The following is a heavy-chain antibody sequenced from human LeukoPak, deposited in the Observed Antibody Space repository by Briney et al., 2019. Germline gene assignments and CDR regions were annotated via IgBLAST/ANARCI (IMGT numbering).Heavy chain of an antibody. J-gene: IGHJ4*02. D-gene: IGHD2-2*01. V-gene: IGHV1-69*13. CDR2: IIPIFGTA. CDR3: ARDRKLGYCSSTSCLGPVYFDY. Sequence: GASVKVSCKASGGTFSSYAISWVRQAPGQGLEWMGGIIPIFGTANYAQKFQGRVTITADESTSTAYMELSSLRSEDTAVYYCARDRKLGYCSSTSCLGPVYFDYLGQGTLVTVSS. CDR1: GGTFSSYA.